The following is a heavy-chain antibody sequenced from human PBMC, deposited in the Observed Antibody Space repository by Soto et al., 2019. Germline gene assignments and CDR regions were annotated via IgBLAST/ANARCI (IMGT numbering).Heavy chain of an antibody. V-gene: IGHV4-39*01. Sequence: SETLSLTCTVSGASISSTSSCWGWIRQPPGKGLEWVGSICSSGNTYYSPSLKSRVTISVDTSENQFSLKLISVTAADTAVYYCARHLDLLTTSLLDYWGQGALVTVSS. J-gene: IGHJ4*02. CDR3: ARHLDLLTTSLLDY. D-gene: IGHD4-4*01. CDR1: GASISSTSSC. CDR2: ICSSGNT.